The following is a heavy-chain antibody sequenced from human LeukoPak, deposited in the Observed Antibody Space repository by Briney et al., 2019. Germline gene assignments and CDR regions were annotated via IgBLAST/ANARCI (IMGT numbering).Heavy chain of an antibody. J-gene: IGHJ4*02. Sequence: GGSLRLSCAASGFTFSDYYMSWIRQAPGKGLEWVSYISSSGSTIYYADSVKGRFTISRDNAKNSLYLQMNSLRAEDTAVYYCARDSTYYDSSGYRFDYWGQGTLVTVSS. CDR1: GFTFSDYY. V-gene: IGHV3-11*04. CDR3: ARDSTYYDSSGYRFDY. CDR2: ISSSGSTI. D-gene: IGHD3-22*01.